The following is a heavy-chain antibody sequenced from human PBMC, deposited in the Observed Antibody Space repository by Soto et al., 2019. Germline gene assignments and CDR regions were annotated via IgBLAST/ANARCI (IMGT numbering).Heavy chain of an antibody. V-gene: IGHV4-39*01. Sequence: QLQLQESGPGLVKPSETLSLTCSVSGDSINSDKYYWGWIRQPPGKALEWIGSIYFRGNTYYNPYLQTRVNISLAKSKSQFSLKVNSVTAADSAVYLCARLEGLATISYSFDFWGKGALVTVSS. CDR1: GDSINSDKYY. CDR2: IYFRGNT. D-gene: IGHD3-9*01. CDR3: ARLEGLATISYSFDF. J-gene: IGHJ4*02.